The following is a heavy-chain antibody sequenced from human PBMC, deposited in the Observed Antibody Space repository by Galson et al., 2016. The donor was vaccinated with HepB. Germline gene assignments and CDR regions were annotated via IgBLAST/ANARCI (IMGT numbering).Heavy chain of an antibody. D-gene: IGHD2-2*03. V-gene: IGHV1-3*01. CDR3: ARSPTGFCSRTKCYGFNYLDR. J-gene: IGHJ4*02. CDR2: INAGNGNT. Sequence: SVKVSCKASGCTFISYVIQWVRQAPGHRLEWMGWINAGNGNTKYSQKFQGRVIIDRDTSASTAYMELSSLRPEDTAIYYCARSPTGFCSRTKCYGFNYLDRWGQGTPVTVSS. CDR1: GCTFISYV.